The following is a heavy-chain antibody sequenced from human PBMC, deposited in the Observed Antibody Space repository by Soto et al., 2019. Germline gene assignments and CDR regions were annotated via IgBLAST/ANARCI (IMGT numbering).Heavy chain of an antibody. CDR3: VRGGSDNSGWYIWFDP. J-gene: IGHJ5*02. Sequence: QVQLVQSGAEVKKPGSSVKVSCKTSGGTFSTHVIGWVRQAPGQGLERMGGIVPKFGTTNYAHKFKGRVKITADESTSTAYMEVSSLTSEDTAVYYCVRGGSDNSGWYIWFDPWGQGTLVTVSS. CDR2: IVPKFGTT. CDR1: GGTFSTHV. D-gene: IGHD6-19*01. V-gene: IGHV1-69*01.